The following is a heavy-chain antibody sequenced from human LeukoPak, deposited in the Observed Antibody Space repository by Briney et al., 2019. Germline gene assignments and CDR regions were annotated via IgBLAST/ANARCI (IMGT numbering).Heavy chain of an antibody. CDR3: ARDASGWYSFDY. D-gene: IGHD6-19*01. Sequence: GGSLRLSCAASGFTFSSYSMNWVRQAPGKGLEWVSSISSSSSYIYYADSVKGRFTISRDSAKNSLYLQMNSLRAEDTAVYYCARDASGWYSFDYWGQGTLVTVSS. CDR2: ISSSSSYI. J-gene: IGHJ4*02. CDR1: GFTFSSYS. V-gene: IGHV3-21*01.